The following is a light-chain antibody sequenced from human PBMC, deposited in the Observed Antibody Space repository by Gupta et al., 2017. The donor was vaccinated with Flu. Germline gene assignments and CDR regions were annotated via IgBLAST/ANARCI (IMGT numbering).Light chain of an antibody. CDR2: AAS. Sequence: DIQMTQSPSSMSASVGDRVTITCRASQSITNYLNWYQQKPGKVPKLLIYAASSVQCEVPSRFSGSGSGTDFTLTINKLQPEDFATYYCQQRDSIPYTFGQGTKIEI. V-gene: IGKV1-39*01. J-gene: IGKJ2*01. CDR1: QSITNY. CDR3: QQRDSIPYT.